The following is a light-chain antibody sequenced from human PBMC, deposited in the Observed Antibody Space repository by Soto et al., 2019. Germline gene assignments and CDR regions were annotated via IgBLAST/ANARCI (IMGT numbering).Light chain of an antibody. CDR1: QTVSSS. J-gene: IGKJ4*01. Sequence: EIVLTQSPATLSLSPGERATLSCRASQTVSSSLAWYQQKPGQAPRLPIYVASNRATGIPARFSGSGSGADFTLTISSLEPEDFALYYCQQHINWPLTFGGGTKVDIK. V-gene: IGKV3-11*01. CDR2: VAS. CDR3: QQHINWPLT.